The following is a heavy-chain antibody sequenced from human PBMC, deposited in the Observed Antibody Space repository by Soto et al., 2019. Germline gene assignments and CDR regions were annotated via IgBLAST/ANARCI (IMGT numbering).Heavy chain of an antibody. J-gene: IGHJ4*02. CDR1: GGSISSYY. Sequence: SETLSLTCTVSGGSISSYYWSWIRQPPGKGLEWIGYIYYSGSTNYNPSLKSRVTISVDTSKNQFSLKLSSVTAADTAVYYCARGFNSAGVDYFDYWGQGTLVTVSS. V-gene: IGHV4-59*01. CDR3: ARGFNSAGVDYFDY. D-gene: IGHD2-15*01. CDR2: IYYSGST.